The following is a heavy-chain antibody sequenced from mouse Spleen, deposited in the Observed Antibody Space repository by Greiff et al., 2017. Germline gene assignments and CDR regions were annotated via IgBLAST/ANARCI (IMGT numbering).Heavy chain of an antibody. CDR2: IHPNSGST. D-gene: IGHD1-1*01. V-gene: IGHV1-64*01. J-gene: IGHJ4*01. CDR1: GYTFTSYW. CDR3: AMDGSSYDYAMDY. Sequence: VQLQQPGAELVKPGASVKLSCKASGYTFTSYWMHWVKQRPGQGLEWIGMIHPNSGSTNYNEKFKSKATLTVDKSSSTAYMQLSSLTSEDSAVYYCAMDGSSYDYAMDYWGQGTSVTVSS.